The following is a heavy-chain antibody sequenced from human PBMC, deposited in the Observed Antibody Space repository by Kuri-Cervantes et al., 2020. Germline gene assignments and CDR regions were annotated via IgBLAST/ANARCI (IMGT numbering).Heavy chain of an antibody. Sequence: GGSLRLSCAASGFTFDDYAMHWVRQAPGKGLEWVSGISRSSSDIGYADSVKGRFTISRDNAKKSLYLQMNSLRPEDTAVYYCARERARFEIYTMDVWGQGTTVTVSS. J-gene: IGHJ6*02. CDR2: ISRSSSDI. CDR3: ARERARFEIYTMDV. CDR1: GFTFDDYA. V-gene: IGHV3-9*01. D-gene: IGHD3-10*01.